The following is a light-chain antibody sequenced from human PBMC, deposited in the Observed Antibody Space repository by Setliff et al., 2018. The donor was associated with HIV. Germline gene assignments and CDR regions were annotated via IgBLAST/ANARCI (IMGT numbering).Light chain of an antibody. CDR1: MTDIGNYQS. J-gene: IGLJ2*01. V-gene: IGLV2-23*02. CDR3: CSFASGDTWI. CDR2: NVI. Sequence: QSALIQPASVSGSPGQSITISCTGTMTDIGNYQSVSWYQHPPGEVPKLIIYNVIERPSGVSDRFSGSKSGNTASLTISGLQAEDEADCYCCSFASGDTWIFGGGTK.